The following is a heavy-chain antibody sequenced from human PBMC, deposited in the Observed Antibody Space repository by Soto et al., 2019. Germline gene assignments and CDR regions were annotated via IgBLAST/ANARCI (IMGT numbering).Heavy chain of an antibody. CDR3: ARAYDYVWGSYRPTFDY. CDR2: IYYSGST. D-gene: IGHD3-16*02. Sequence: QVQLQESGPGLVKPSQTLSLTCTVSGGSISSGGYYWSWIRQHPGKGLEWIGYIYYSGSTYYNPSLKSRITISVDTSKNQFSLKLSSVTAADTAVYYCARAYDYVWGSYRPTFDYWGQGTLVTVSS. CDR1: GGSISSGGYY. J-gene: IGHJ4*02. V-gene: IGHV4-31*03.